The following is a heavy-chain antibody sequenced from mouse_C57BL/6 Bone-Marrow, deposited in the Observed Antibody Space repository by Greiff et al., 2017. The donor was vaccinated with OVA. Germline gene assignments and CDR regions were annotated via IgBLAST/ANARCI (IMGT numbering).Heavy chain of an antibody. D-gene: IGHD1-1*01. V-gene: IGHV14-4*01. CDR2: IDPENGDT. Sequence: DVHLVESGAELVRPGASVKLSCTASGFNIKDDYMHWVKQRPEQGLEWIGWIDPENGDTEYASKFQGKATITADTSSNTAYLQLSSLTSEDTAVYYCTYYYGSSPDYWGQGTTLTVSS. CDR1: GFNIKDDY. J-gene: IGHJ2*01. CDR3: TYYYGSSPDY.